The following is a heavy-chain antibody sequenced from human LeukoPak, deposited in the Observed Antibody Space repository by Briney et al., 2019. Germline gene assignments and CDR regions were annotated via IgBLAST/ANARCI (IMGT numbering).Heavy chain of an antibody. CDR1: GGSISSSSYY. CDR2: IYYSGST. CDR3: ARRVPRNWFDP. Sequence: PSETLSLTCTVSGGSISSSSYYWGWIRQPPGKGLEWIGSIYYSGSTYYNPSLKSRVTISVDTSKNQFSLKLSSVTAADTAVYYCARRVPRNWFDPWGQGTLVTVSS. J-gene: IGHJ5*02. D-gene: IGHD2-2*01. V-gene: IGHV4-39*07.